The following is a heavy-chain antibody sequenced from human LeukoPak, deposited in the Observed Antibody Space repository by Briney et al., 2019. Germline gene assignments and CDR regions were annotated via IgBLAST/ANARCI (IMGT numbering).Heavy chain of an antibody. CDR1: GDSISTYS. D-gene: IGHD3-10*01. CDR3: AKAMSSAWNFDL. J-gene: IGHJ2*01. CDR2: IPYSGST. Sequence: SETLSLTCTVSGDSISTYSWIWIRQPPGKGLECIGYIPYSGSTNFNPSLQSRVTMSVATSKNQFSLKPNSVTAADTAVYYCAKAMSSAWNFDLWGRGTLVTVSS. V-gene: IGHV4-59*01.